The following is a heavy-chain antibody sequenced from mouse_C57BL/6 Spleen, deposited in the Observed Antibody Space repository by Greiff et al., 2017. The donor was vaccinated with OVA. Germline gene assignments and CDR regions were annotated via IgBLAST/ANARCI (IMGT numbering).Heavy chain of an antibody. CDR2: ISSGSSTI. J-gene: IGHJ1*03. CDR1: GFTFSDYG. CDR3: ARPGDYGGYWYFDV. D-gene: IGHD2-4*01. V-gene: IGHV5-17*01. Sequence: EVKLVESGGGLVKPGGSLKLSCAASGFTFSDYGMHWVRQAPEKGLEWVAYISSGSSTIYYADTVKGRFTISRDNAKNTLFLQMTSLRSEDTAMYDCARPGDYGGYWYFDVWGTGTTVTVSS.